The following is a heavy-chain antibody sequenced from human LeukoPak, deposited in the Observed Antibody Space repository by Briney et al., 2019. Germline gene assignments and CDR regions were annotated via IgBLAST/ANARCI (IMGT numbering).Heavy chain of an antibody. CDR3: ARGYDSSGYSPLWY. V-gene: IGHV1-2*02. J-gene: IGHJ4*02. D-gene: IGHD3-22*01. Sequence: GASVKVSCKASGYTFTGYYMHWVRQAPGQGLEWMGWINPNSGGTNYAQKFQGRVTMTRDTSISTAYMELSRLRSDDTAVYNCARGYDSSGYSPLWYWGQGTLVTVSS. CDR1: GYTFTGYY. CDR2: INPNSGGT.